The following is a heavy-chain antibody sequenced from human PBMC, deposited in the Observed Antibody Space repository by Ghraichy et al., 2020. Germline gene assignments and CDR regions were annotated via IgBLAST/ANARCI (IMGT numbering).Heavy chain of an antibody. V-gene: IGHV3-23*01. CDR3: AKLVWPPRYSSGWLKDY. D-gene: IGHD6-19*01. CDR2: ISGSGGST. Sequence: GGSLRLSCAASGFTFSSYAMSWVRQAPGKGLEWVSAISGSGGSTYYADSVKGRFTISRDNSKNTLYLQMNSLRAEDTAVYYCAKLVWPPRYSSGWLKDYWGQGTLVTVSS. CDR1: GFTFSSYA. J-gene: IGHJ4*02.